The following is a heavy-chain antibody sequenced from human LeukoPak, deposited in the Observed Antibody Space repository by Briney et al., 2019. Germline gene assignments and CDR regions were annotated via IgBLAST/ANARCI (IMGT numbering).Heavy chain of an antibody. D-gene: IGHD4-17*01. V-gene: IGHV4-30-2*01. J-gene: IGHJ4*02. CDR3: AREGGDYGDYVLDY. CDR2: IYHSGST. Sequence: SETLSLTCAVSGGSISSGGYSWSWIRQPPGKGLEWIGYIYHSGSTYYNPSLKSRVTISVDRSKNQFSLKLSSVTAADTAVYYCAREGGDYGDYVLDYWGQGTLVTVSS. CDR1: GGSISSGGYS.